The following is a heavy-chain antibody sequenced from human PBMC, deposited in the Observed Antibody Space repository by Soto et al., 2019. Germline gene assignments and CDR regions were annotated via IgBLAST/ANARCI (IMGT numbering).Heavy chain of an antibody. CDR1: GYTFTSYY. J-gene: IGHJ6*02. Sequence: ASVKVSCKASGYTFTSYYMHWVRQAPGQGLEWMGIINPSGGSTSYAQKFQGRVTMTRDTSTSTVYMELSSLRSEDTAVYCCARVGALVVRLLGRGGGMDVWGQGTTVTVSS. V-gene: IGHV1-46*01. CDR2: INPSGGST. D-gene: IGHD2-15*01. CDR3: ARVGALVVRLLGRGGGMDV.